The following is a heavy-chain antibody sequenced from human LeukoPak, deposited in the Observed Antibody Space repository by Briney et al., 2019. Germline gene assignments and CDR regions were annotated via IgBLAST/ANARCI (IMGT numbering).Heavy chain of an antibody. Sequence: GRSLRLSCAASGFTFSSYGMHWVRQAPGKGLEWVSATSGSGGNTYYADSVKGRFTISRDNSKNTLYLQMNSLRAEDTAVYYCARRGESTNYGDYRFDSWGQGTLVTVSS. J-gene: IGHJ4*02. V-gene: IGHV3-23*01. CDR1: GFTFSSYG. CDR2: TSGSGGNT. CDR3: ARRGESTNYGDYRFDS. D-gene: IGHD4-17*01.